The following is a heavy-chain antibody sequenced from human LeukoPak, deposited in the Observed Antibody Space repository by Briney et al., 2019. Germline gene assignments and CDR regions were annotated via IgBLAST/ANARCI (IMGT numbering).Heavy chain of an antibody. V-gene: IGHV1-8*03. D-gene: IGHD3-3*01. CDR2: MSPNTGGA. CDR3: ARGFVYYWSDDYRRDWLDP. Sequence: ASVKVSCKASGYILTNFDINWVRQAPGQGLEWMGRMSPNTGGADYAQKFRGRVTIIRDTSRSTVYMELNSLRSDDTAVYYCARGFVYYWSDDYRRDWLDPWGQGTLVTVSS. CDR1: GYILTNFD. J-gene: IGHJ5*02.